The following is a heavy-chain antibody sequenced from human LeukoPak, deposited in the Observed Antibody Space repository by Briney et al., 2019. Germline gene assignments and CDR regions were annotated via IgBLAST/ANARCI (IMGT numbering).Heavy chain of an antibody. D-gene: IGHD5-18*01. CDR3: ATRRLDRTWIQLWLLDY. V-gene: IGHV1-69*01. Sequence: ASVKVSCKASGGTFSSYAISWVRQAPGQGLEWMGGIIPIFGTANYAQKFQGRVTITADESTSTAYMELSSLRSEDTAVYYCATRRLDRTWIQLWLLDYWGQGTLVTVSS. CDR1: GGTFSSYA. CDR2: IIPIFGTA. J-gene: IGHJ4*02.